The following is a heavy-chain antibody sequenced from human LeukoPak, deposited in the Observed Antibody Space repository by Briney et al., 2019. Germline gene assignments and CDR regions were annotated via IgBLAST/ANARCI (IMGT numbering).Heavy chain of an antibody. D-gene: IGHD2-21*02. CDR1: GYSISSGYY. Sequence: SETLSLTCAVSGYSISSGYYWGWIRQPPGKGLEGIGSIYHSGSTYYNPSLKGRVTISVDTSKNPFSLKLSSVTAADTAVYYCARVMVVMTAKYNWFDPWGQGTLVTVSS. J-gene: IGHJ5*02. CDR2: IYHSGST. CDR3: ARVMVVMTAKYNWFDP. V-gene: IGHV4-38-2*01.